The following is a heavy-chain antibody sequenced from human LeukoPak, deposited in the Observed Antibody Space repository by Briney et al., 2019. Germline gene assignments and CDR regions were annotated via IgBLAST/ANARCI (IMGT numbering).Heavy chain of an antibody. CDR1: GYTFTSYG. CDR3: ARLSGGGYFDY. V-gene: IGHV1-18*01. D-gene: IGHD3-16*01. J-gene: IGHJ4*02. CDR2: VSAYNGNT. Sequence: GASVKVSCKASGYTFTSYGISWGRHAHGQGLELMGWVSAYNGNTNYAQKLQGRVTMTTDTSTSTAFMELRSLRSDDTAVYYCARLSGGGYFDYWGQGTLVTVSS.